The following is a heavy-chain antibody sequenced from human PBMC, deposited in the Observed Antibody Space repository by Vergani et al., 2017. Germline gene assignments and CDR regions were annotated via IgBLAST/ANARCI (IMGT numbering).Heavy chain of an antibody. CDR2: ISYDGSNK. Sequence: QVQLVESGGGVVQPGRSLRLSCAASGFTFSSYAMHWVRQAPGKGLEWVAVISYDGSNKYYADSVKGRFTIARDNSKNTLYLQMNSLRAENTAVYYCARLGIAVAVTPDAFDIWGQGTMVTVSS. J-gene: IGHJ3*02. D-gene: IGHD6-19*01. V-gene: IGHV3-30*01. CDR1: GFTFSSYA. CDR3: ARLGIAVAVTPDAFDI.